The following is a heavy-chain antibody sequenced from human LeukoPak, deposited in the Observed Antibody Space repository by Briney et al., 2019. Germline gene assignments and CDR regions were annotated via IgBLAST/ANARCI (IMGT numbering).Heavy chain of an antibody. Sequence: SQRLSLTCALSGGSISSGGSSWSWIRQPPGKGLEWFGYIYHSGRTYYNTSLKSRVTISVDRSKNQFSLKLSSVTAADTAVYYCARGSGRGGYYYPSSYYYYGMDVWGQGTTVTVSS. V-gene: IGHV4-30-2*01. CDR1: GGSISSGGSS. D-gene: IGHD3-22*01. CDR2: IYHSGRT. J-gene: IGHJ6*02. CDR3: ARGSGRGGYYYPSSYYYYGMDV.